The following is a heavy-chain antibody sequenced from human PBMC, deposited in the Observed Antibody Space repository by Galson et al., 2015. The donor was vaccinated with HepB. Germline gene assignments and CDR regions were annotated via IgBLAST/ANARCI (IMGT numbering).Heavy chain of an antibody. CDR1: GFSLSTSEMC. D-gene: IGHD6-6*01. CDR3: VRSRDCSSSGGGFDS. J-gene: IGHJ4*02. V-gene: IGHV2-70*11. Sequence: PALVKPTQTLTLTCTFSGFSLSTSEMCVTWIRQPPGKALEWLARIDWDDDKYYSTSLKTRLTISKDTSKNRVVLTMTNMDPVDTATYYCVRSRDCSSSGGGFDSWGQGTLVAVSS. CDR2: IDWDDDK.